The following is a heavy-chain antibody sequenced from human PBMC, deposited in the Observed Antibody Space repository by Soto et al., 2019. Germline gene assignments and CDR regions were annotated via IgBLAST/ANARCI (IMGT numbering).Heavy chain of an antibody. CDR1: GFTFSSYA. D-gene: IGHD3-9*01. Sequence: QPGGSLRLSCAASGFTFSSYAMHWVRQAPGKGLEWVAVISYDGSNKYYADSVKGRFTISRDNSKNTLYLQMNSLRAEDTAVYYCARDRDDILTGYYNYYGMDVWGQGTTVTVSS. CDR3: ARDRDDILTGYYNYYGMDV. V-gene: IGHV3-30-3*01. CDR2: ISYDGSNK. J-gene: IGHJ6*02.